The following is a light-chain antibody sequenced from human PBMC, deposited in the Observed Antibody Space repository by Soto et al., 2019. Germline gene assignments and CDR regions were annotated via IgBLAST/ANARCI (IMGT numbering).Light chain of an antibody. CDR1: SSDVGGYNY. CDR3: SSYTSSSLV. Sequence: QSALTQPASVSGSPGQSITISCTGTSSDVGGYNYVYWYQQQPGIAPKLMIYDVSNRPSGVSNRFSGSKSGNTASLTISGLQAEDEADYYCSSYTSSSLVFGGGTKLTVL. V-gene: IGLV2-14*01. CDR2: DVS. J-gene: IGLJ2*01.